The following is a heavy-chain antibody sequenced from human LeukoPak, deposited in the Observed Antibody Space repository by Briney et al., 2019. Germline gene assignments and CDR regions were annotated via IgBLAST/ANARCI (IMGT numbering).Heavy chain of an antibody. CDR1: GFTFSSYS. D-gene: IGHD3-10*01. CDR3: ARDDGSGSYYLDAFDI. CDR2: ISSSSSYI. Sequence: PGGSLRLSCAASGFTFSSYSMNWVRQAPGKGLEWVSSISSSSSYIYYADSVKGRFTISRDNAKNSLYLQMNSLRAEDTAVYYCARDDGSGSYYLDAFDIWGQGTMVTVSS. J-gene: IGHJ3*02. V-gene: IGHV3-21*01.